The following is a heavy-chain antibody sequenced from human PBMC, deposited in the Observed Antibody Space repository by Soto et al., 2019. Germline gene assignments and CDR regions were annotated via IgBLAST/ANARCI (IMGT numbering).Heavy chain of an antibody. D-gene: IGHD3-9*01. V-gene: IGHV4-30-4*01. J-gene: IGHJ6*02. CDR2: IYYSGST. Sequence: QVQLQESGPGLVKPSQTLSLTCTVSGGSISSGDYYWSWIRQPPGKGLEWIGYIYYSGSTYYNPSPKRHITRSADTSKNHSSLKLSSVTAADTAVYYWARVYYDILAGYPGGMDFWGQGTTVTVSS. CDR3: ARVYYDILAGYPGGMDF. CDR1: GGSISSGDYY.